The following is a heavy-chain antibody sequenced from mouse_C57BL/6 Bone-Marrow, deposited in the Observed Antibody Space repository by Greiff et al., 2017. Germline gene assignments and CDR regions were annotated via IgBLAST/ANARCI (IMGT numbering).Heavy chain of an antibody. J-gene: IGHJ3*01. CDR3: ARDYYSNFFAY. CDR1: GYTFTSYW. V-gene: IGHV1-7*01. CDR2: INPSSGYT. Sequence: VQLQQSGAELAKPGASVKLSCKASGYTFTSYWMHWVKQRPGQGLEWIGYINPSSGYTKYNQKFKDKATLTADKSSSTAYMQLSRLTYADSAVYYCARDYYSNFFAYWGQGTLVTVSA. D-gene: IGHD2-5*01.